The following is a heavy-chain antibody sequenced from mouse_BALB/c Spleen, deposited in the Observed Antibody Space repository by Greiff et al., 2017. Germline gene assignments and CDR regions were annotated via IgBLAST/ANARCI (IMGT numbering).Heavy chain of an antibody. Sequence: DVMLVESGGGLVQPGGSLKLSCAASGFTFSSYGMSWVRQTPDKRLELVATINSNGGSTYYPDSVKGRFTISRDNAKNTLYLQMSSLKSEDTAMYYCARERGVNYYGSSYDAMDYWGQGTSVTVSS. CDR1: GFTFSSYG. CDR3: ARERGVNYYGSSYDAMDY. J-gene: IGHJ4*01. V-gene: IGHV5-6-3*01. D-gene: IGHD1-1*01. CDR2: INSNGGST.